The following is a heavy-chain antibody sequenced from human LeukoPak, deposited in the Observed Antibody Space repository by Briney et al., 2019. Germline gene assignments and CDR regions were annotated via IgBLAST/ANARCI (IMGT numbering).Heavy chain of an antibody. D-gene: IGHD2-2*01. CDR2: IYHSGST. CDR1: GYSISSGYY. V-gene: IGHV4-38-2*01. Sequence: RTSETLSLTCAVSGYSISSGYYWGWIRQPPGKGLEWIGIIYHSGSTYYNPSLKSRVTISVDTSKNQFSLKLSSVTAADTAVYYCARGVDIVVVPAAMCAFDIWGQGTMVTVSS. J-gene: IGHJ3*02. CDR3: ARGVDIVVVPAAMCAFDI.